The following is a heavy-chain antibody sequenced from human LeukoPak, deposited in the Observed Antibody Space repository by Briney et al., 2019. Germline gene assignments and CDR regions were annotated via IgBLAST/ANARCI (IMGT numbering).Heavy chain of an antibody. D-gene: IGHD2-15*01. J-gene: IGHJ4*02. CDR2: IIPILGIA. Sequence: SVKVSCKASGYIFSSYAISWVRQAPGQGLEWMGRIIPILGIANYAQKFQGRVTITADKSTSTAYMELSSLRSEDTAVYYCARGRCSGGSCYFAYWGQGTLVTVSS. CDR1: GYIFSSYA. V-gene: IGHV1-69*04. CDR3: ARGRCSGGSCYFAY.